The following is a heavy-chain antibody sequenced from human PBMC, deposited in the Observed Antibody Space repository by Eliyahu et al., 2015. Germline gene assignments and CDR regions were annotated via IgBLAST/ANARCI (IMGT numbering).Heavy chain of an antibody. CDR3: AREVRYYDSSGYYGGTILDY. D-gene: IGHD3-22*01. CDR2: ISSSSSYI. Sequence: EVQLVESGGGLAKPGGSLRLSCAASXFTFSSYSMNWVRXAPGKGLEWVSSISSSSSYIYYADSVKGRFTISRDNAKNSLYLQMNSLRAEDTAVYYCAREVRYYDSSGYYGGTILDYWGQGTLVTVSS. V-gene: IGHV3-21*01. CDR1: XFTFSSYS. J-gene: IGHJ4*02.